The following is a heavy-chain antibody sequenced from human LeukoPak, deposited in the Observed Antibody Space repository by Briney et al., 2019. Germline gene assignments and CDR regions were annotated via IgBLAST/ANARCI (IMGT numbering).Heavy chain of an antibody. J-gene: IGHJ4*02. D-gene: IGHD5-24*01. Sequence: PGGSLRLSCAASGFTFSDYGMHWVRQAPGKGLEWVSGIGSTGGSTFYADSVKGRFTISRDNSKNTLYLQMNSLRAEDTAVYYCAKDDGYYTIDYWGQGTLVTVSS. V-gene: IGHV3-23*01. CDR3: AKDDGYYTIDY. CDR1: GFTFSDYG. CDR2: IGSTGGST.